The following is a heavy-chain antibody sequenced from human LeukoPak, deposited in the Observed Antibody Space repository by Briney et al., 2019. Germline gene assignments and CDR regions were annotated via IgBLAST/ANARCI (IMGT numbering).Heavy chain of an antibody. CDR2: INPNSGGT. Sequence: ASVKVSCKASGYTFTGYYMHWVRQAPGQGLEWMGWINPNSGGTNYAQKFQGRVTMTRDTSISTAYMELSRLRSDDTAVYYCARGPGPYCGGDCYWDLEYFQHWGQGTLVTVSS. CDR1: GYTFTGYY. V-gene: IGHV1-2*02. D-gene: IGHD2-21*01. CDR3: ARGPGPYCGGDCYWDLEYFQH. J-gene: IGHJ1*01.